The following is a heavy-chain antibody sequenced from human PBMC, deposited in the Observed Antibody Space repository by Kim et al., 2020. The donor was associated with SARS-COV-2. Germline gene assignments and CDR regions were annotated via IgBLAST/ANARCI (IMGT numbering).Heavy chain of an antibody. D-gene: IGHD3-9*01. CDR2: ISSSGSTI. V-gene: IGHV3-48*03. J-gene: IGHJ5*02. CDR1: GFTFSSYE. Sequence: GGSLRLSCAASGFTFSSYEMNWVRQAPGKGLEWVSYISSSGSTIYYADSVKGRFTISRDNAKNSLYLQMNSLRAEDTAVYYCARECSGPYDILTGYYNDWFDPWGQGTLVTVSS. CDR3: ARECSGPYDILTGYYNDWFDP.